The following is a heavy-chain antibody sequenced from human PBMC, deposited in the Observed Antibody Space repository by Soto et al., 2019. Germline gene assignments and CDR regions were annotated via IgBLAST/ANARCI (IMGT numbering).Heavy chain of an antibody. CDR1: GFTFSSYT. D-gene: IGHD6-19*01. Sequence: EVQLMESGGGLVKPGGSLRLSCAASGFTFSSYTVNWVRQAPGKGLEWVSSISSSSSYIYYADSVKGRFTISRDNAKNSLYLQMNSLRAEDTAVYYCARGSHSAWYGSPPDLDYWGQGTLVTVSS. CDR3: ARGSHSAWYGSPPDLDY. V-gene: IGHV3-21*01. J-gene: IGHJ4*02. CDR2: ISSSSSYI.